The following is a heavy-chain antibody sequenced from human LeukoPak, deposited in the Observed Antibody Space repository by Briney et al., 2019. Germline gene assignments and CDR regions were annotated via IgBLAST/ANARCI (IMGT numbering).Heavy chain of an antibody. CDR3: ARVSAPFSQEYFQH. D-gene: IGHD3-3*02. V-gene: IGHV1-69*01. Sequence: SVKVSCKASGGTFSSYAISWVRQAPGQGLEWMGGIIPIFGTANYAQEFQGRVTITADESTSTAYMELSSLRSEDTAVYYCARVSAPFSQEYFQHWDQGTLVTVSS. CDR1: GGTFSSYA. J-gene: IGHJ1*01. CDR2: IIPIFGTA.